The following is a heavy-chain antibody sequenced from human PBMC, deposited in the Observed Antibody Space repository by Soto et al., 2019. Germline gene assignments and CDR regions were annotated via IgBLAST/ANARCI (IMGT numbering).Heavy chain of an antibody. CDR1: GFTFRSYS. V-gene: IGHV3-30-3*01. J-gene: IGHJ4*02. CDR3: ATPRGATGNLFDY. CDR2: ISFDGSET. Sequence: VQLVESGGGVVLPGRSLRLSCEASGFTFRSYSMHWVRQAPGKGLEWVAVISFDGSETFYRDSVRGRFTVSRDNPKNTLYQQMDRVTAEDTAIYYCATPRGATGNLFDYWGQGT. D-gene: IGHD1-26*01.